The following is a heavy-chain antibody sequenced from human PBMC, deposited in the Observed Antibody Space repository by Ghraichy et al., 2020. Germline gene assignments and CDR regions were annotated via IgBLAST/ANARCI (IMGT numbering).Heavy chain of an antibody. V-gene: IGHV3-23*01. J-gene: IGHJ3*02. Sequence: GESLNISCAASGFTFRNYAMSWVRQAPGKGLEWVSAISGSGGSTYYADSVKGRFTISRDNSKNTLYLQMNSLRVEDMAVYYCAKEGNSNPSQDAFDIWGQGTMVTVSS. CDR2: ISGSGGST. CDR1: GFTFRNYA. CDR3: AKEGNSNPSQDAFDI. D-gene: IGHD2/OR15-2a*01.